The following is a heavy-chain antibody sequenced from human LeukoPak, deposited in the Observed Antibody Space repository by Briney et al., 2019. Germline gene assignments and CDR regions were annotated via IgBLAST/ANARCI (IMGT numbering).Heavy chain of an antibody. CDR3: AREAPVAAGSDAFDI. V-gene: IGHV1-18*01. CDR1: GYSITNYA. J-gene: IGHJ3*02. D-gene: IGHD6-19*01. Sequence: ASVKVSCKASGYSITNYAILWVRQAPGQSLEWMGWISPYNSNTKYAQKLQGRVTMTTDTSTNTAYMEVRSLRSDDTAVYYCAREAPVAAGSDAFDIWGQGTMVTVSS. CDR2: ISPYNSNT.